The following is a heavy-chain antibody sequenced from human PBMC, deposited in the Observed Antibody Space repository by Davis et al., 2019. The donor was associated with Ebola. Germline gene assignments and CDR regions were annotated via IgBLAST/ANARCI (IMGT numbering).Heavy chain of an antibody. Sequence: GESLKISCKGSGYNFPAYWIGWVRQMPGKGLDWMGIIYTGDSDTRYSPSFRGQITISADKSTKTAFLQWSSLKASDTAMYYCASLRRTITGMDDAFDIWGQGTMVTVSS. J-gene: IGHJ3*02. D-gene: IGHD2-8*02. CDR3: ASLRRTITGMDDAFDI. CDR1: GYNFPAYW. CDR2: IYTGDSDT. V-gene: IGHV5-51*01.